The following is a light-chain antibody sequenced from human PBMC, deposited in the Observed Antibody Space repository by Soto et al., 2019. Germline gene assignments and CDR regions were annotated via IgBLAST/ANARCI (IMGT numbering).Light chain of an antibody. CDR2: GAS. CDR3: QQYGSSPRAFT. V-gene: IGKV3-20*01. J-gene: IGKJ3*01. Sequence: EIVLPQSPGTLSVSAGPTPTLSGRASESVSSSYLAWYQQKPGQAPRLLIYGASSRATGIPDRFSGSGSGTDFTLTISSLEPEDFAVYYCQQYGSSPRAFTCGPGTKGDIK. CDR1: ESVSSSY.